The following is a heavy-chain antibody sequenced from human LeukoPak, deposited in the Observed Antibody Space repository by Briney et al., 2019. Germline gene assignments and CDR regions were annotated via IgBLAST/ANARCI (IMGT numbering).Heavy chain of an antibody. V-gene: IGHV4-4*08. CDR3: AREVPYYYFMDV. Sequence: SETLSLTCTVSGGSISSYYWSWIRQPPGKGLEWIGYIYSIGSPNYNSSLKSRVTMSVDTSKNQFSLKFSSVTAADTAMYFCAREVPYYYFMDVWGKRTTVTVSS. CDR2: IYSIGSP. J-gene: IGHJ6*03. CDR1: GGSISSYY.